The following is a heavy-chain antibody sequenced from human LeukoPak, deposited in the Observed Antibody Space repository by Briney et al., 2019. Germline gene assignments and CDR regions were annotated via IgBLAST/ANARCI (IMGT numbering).Heavy chain of an antibody. Sequence: ASVKVSCKASGYTFSNYGISWVRQAPGQGLEWMGWINAYNGYPNYAQKFQGRVTVTRDISRRTAYLELRSLTSDDTAVYYCARGGSGYGPPDYWGQGTLVTVFS. V-gene: IGHV1-18*01. J-gene: IGHJ4*02. CDR3: ARGGSGYGPPDY. CDR1: GYTFSNYG. CDR2: INAYNGYP. D-gene: IGHD3-22*01.